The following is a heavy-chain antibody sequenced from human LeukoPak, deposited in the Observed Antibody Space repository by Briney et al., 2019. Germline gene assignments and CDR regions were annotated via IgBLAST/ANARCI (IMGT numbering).Heavy chain of an antibody. D-gene: IGHD3-22*01. Sequence: ASVKVSCKASGYTFTSYAMHWVRQAPGQRLEWMGWINAGNGNTKYSQEFQGRVTITRDTSASTAYMELSSLRSEDMAVYYCARAVGYYYDSSGYYPNWFDPWGQGTLVTVSS. CDR1: GYTFTSYA. V-gene: IGHV1-3*03. CDR3: ARAVGYYYDSSGYYPNWFDP. J-gene: IGHJ5*02. CDR2: INAGNGNT.